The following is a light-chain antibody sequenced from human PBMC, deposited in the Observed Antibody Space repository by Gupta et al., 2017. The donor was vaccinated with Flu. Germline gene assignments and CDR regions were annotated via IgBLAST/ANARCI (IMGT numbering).Light chain of an antibody. Sequence: NFMLTQPHSVSESPGKTVTISCTRSGGSIASNSVQWFQQRPGSSPTTVIYEYNKSRSGVPGRFSGSIDSSSNSASLTISGLKTEDEADYFCPSDDNSNDWVFGGGTKLTVL. CDR3: PSDDNSNDWV. J-gene: IGLJ3*02. V-gene: IGLV6-57*01. CDR2: EYN. CDR1: GGSIASNS.